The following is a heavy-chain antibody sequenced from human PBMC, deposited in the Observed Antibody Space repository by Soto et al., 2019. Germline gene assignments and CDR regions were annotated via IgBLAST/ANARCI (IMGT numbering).Heavy chain of an antibody. CDR3: ARAGIYGSEHYGMDV. D-gene: IGHD3-10*01. J-gene: IGHJ6*02. Sequence: QVQLVQSGGGLVTPGGSLRLSCAASGFTFSDYYMRWIRQAPGKGLEWVAYISSSGSTIYYADYVKGRFTISRDNAKNSLYLQMNSLRAEDTAVYDCARAGIYGSEHYGMDVWGQGTTVTVSS. CDR2: ISSSGSTI. V-gene: IGHV3-11*01. CDR1: GFTFSDYY.